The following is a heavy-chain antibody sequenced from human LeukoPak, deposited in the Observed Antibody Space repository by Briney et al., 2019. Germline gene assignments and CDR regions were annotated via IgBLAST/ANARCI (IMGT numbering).Heavy chain of an antibody. CDR2: IYSGGST. D-gene: IGHD3-22*01. J-gene: IGHJ4*02. CDR1: GFTVSSNY. CDR3: ARDRSGYYPYYFDY. V-gene: IGHV3-66*02. Sequence: GGSLRLSCAASGFTVSSNYMSWVRQAPGKGLEWVSVIYSGGSTYYADSVKGRFTISRDNSKNTLYLQMNSLRAEDTAVYYCARDRSGYYPYYFDYWGQGTLVTASS.